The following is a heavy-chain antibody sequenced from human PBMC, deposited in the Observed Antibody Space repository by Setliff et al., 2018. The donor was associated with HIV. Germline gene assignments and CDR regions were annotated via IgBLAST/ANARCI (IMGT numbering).Heavy chain of an antibody. J-gene: IGHJ4*02. CDR1: GYTFINYA. D-gene: IGHD3-10*01. CDR3: ATMQFGDFDY. CDR2: ISTYSDET. V-gene: IGHV1-18*01. Sequence: ASVKVSCKASGYTFINYAMNWVRQAPGQGLEWMGWISTYSDETSSSQNLQGRLTMTTDTSTSTAYMELRSLGSDDTAIYFCATMQFGDFDYWGQGTLVTVSS.